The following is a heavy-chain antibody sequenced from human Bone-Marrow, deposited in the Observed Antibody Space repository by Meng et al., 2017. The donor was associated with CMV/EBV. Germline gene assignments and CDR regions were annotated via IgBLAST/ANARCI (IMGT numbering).Heavy chain of an antibody. V-gene: IGHV5-51*01. J-gene: IGHJ6*02. D-gene: IGHD2-2*02. CDR1: GYSFTSYW. Sequence: GESLKISCKGSGYSFTSYWIGWVRQMPGKGLEWMAIIYPGDSRTIYSPSFQGQVTISTDKSISTAYLQWSSLRASDTAVYYCGRHGLYGCSTSGCFTSFYYYGMDVWGQGTTVTVSS. CDR3: GRHGLYGCSTSGCFTSFYYYGMDV. CDR2: IYPGDSRT.